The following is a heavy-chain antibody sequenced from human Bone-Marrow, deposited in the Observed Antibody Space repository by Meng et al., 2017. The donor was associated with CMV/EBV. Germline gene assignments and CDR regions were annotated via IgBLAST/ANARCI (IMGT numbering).Heavy chain of an antibody. V-gene: IGHV4-4*07. Sequence: QLKRQGSGPGLVNTSEPLSLTCTVSGASIKNYNWNWVRQAAGQGLEWIGLIQVIGHTVYNPSLKSRVTVSLDASKSQFSLTLNSVTAADTATYYCAGSRPGGGACDYWGQGSLVTVSS. CDR2: IQVIGHT. CDR3: AGSRPGGGACDY. D-gene: IGHD3-16*01. J-gene: IGHJ4*02. CDR1: GASIKNYN.